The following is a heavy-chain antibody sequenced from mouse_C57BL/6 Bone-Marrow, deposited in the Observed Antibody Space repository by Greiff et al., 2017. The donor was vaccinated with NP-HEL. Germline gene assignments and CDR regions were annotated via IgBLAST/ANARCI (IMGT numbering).Heavy chain of an antibody. J-gene: IGHJ4*01. CDR3: TTGGSSPYAMDY. Sequence: EVKLQESGAELVRPGASVKLSCTVSGFNIKDDYMHWVKQRPEQGLEWIGWIDPENGDTEYASKFQGKATITADTSSNTAYLQLRSLTSEDTAVYYGTTGGSSPYAMDYWGQGTSVTVSS. CDR2: IDPENGDT. CDR1: GFNIKDDY. V-gene: IGHV14-4*01. D-gene: IGHD1-1*01.